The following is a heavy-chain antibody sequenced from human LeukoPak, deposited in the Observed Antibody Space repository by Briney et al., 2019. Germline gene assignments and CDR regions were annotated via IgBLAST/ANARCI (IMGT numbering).Heavy chain of an antibody. CDR3: ARLRVDTAMGIDY. CDR1: GGSISSYY. CDR2: IYYSGST. V-gene: IGHV4-59*08. Sequence: SETLSLTCTVSGGSISSYYWSWIRQPPGKGLGWIGYIYYSGSTNYNPSLKSRVTISVDTSKNQFSLKLSSVTAADTAVYYCARLRVDTAMGIDYWGQGTLVTVSS. D-gene: IGHD5-18*01. J-gene: IGHJ4*02.